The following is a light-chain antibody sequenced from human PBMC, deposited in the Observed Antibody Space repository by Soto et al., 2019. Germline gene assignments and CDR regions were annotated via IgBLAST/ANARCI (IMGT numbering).Light chain of an antibody. CDR1: QTISNF. CDR3: PQSYRTPYT. CDR2: AAS. V-gene: IGKV1-39*01. Sequence: IQLTQSPSSLSASVGDTVTVTCRASQTISNFLNWYQHKPGKGPKLLIYAASSLLSGVSSRFSASGSGTDFTLTISSLRPEDFATYYCPQSYRTPYTFGQGTKLEI. J-gene: IGKJ2*01.